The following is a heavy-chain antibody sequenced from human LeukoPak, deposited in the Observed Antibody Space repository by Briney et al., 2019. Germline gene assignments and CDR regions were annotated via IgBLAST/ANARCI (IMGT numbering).Heavy chain of an antibody. CDR2: ISSSSSTI. V-gene: IGHV3-48*01. Sequence: GGSLRLSCAASGFTFSSYSMNWVRQAPGKGLEWVSYISSSSSTIYYADSVKGRFTISRDNAKNSLYLQMNSLRAEDTAVYYCATHGYSELRYFDWSTNEWGQGTLVTVSS. J-gene: IGHJ4*02. D-gene: IGHD3-9*01. CDR3: ATHGYSELRYFDWSTNE. CDR1: GFTFSSYS.